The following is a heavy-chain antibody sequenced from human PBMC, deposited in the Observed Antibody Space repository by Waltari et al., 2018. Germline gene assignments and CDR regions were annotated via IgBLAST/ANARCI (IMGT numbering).Heavy chain of an antibody. CDR2: IDWDDDK. Sequence: QVTLRASGPALVQRTQTLTLTCTFTGFSLSTSGMCVSWIRQPPGQALEWLALIDWDDDKYYSTSLKTRLTISKDTSKNQVVLTMTNIDPVDTATYYCARLRRGYDSSGSLYYFDFWGQGTLVTVSS. J-gene: IGHJ4*02. CDR3: ARLRRGYDSSGSLYYFDF. D-gene: IGHD3-22*01. V-gene: IGHV2-70*01. CDR1: GFSLSTSGMC.